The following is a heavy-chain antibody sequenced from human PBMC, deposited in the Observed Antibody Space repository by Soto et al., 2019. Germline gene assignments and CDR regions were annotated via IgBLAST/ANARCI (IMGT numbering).Heavy chain of an antibody. J-gene: IGHJ4*02. Sequence: PGGSLRLSCAASGFTFSSYAMSWVRQAPGKGLEWVSAISGSGGSTYYADSVKGRFTISRDNSKNTLYLQMNSLRAEDTAVYYCAKDHGGVVTAILDYFDYCGQGTLVTVSS. V-gene: IGHV3-23*01. CDR3: AKDHGGVVTAILDYFDY. D-gene: IGHD2-21*02. CDR2: ISGSGGST. CDR1: GFTFSSYA.